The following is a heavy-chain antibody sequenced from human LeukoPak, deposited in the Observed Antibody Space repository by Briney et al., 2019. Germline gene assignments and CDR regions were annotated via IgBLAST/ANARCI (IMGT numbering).Heavy chain of an antibody. CDR1: GGSISSSSYY. CDR3: ARGQQLPTKIIDY. V-gene: IGHV4-39*07. D-gene: IGHD6-13*01. Sequence: PSETLSLTCTVSGGSISSSSYYWGWIRQPPGKGLEWIGSIYYSGSTYYNPSLKSRVTISVDTSKNQFSLKLSSVTAADTAVYYCARGQQLPTKIIDYWGQGTLVTVSS. CDR2: IYYSGST. J-gene: IGHJ4*02.